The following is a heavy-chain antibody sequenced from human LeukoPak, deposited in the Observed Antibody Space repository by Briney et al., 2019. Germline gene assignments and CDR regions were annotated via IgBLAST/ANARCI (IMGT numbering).Heavy chain of an antibody. J-gene: IGHJ6*03. V-gene: IGHV4-39*07. CDR3: ARESRRIAAAGPSYYMDV. CDR1: GGSISSSSYY. Sequence: SETLSLTCTVSGGSISSSSYYWGWIRQPPGKGLEWIGSIYYSGRTYYNPSLKSRVTISVDTSKNQFSLMVNSVTAADTAVYYCARESRRIAAAGPSYYMDVWGRGTTVTVSS. D-gene: IGHD6-13*01. CDR2: IYYSGRT.